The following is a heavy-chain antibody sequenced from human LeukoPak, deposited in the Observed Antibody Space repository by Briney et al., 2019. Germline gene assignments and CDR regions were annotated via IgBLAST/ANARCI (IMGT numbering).Heavy chain of an antibody. J-gene: IGHJ4*02. D-gene: IGHD2-21*02. CDR3: ARDVGDL. V-gene: IGHV3-7*01. Sequence: GGSLRLSCAPSGFTFSTYWMGWVRQAPGKGLEWLANINQSGSEKYYVDSVKGRFTISRDNAKNSLFLQMNSLRGEDTAVYYCARDVGDLWGQGTLVTVSS. CDR2: INQSGSEK. CDR1: GFTFSTYW.